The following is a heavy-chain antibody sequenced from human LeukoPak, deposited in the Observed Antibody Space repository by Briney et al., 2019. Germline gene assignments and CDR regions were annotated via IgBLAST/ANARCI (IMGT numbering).Heavy chain of an antibody. V-gene: IGHV3-73*01. CDR2: IRSKANNYAT. CDR1: GFTFSGSA. CDR3: TSGGYCSSTSCYGEN. D-gene: IGHD2-2*01. J-gene: IGHJ4*02. Sequence: PGGSLRLSCAASGFTFSGSAMDWVRQASGKGLEWVGRIRSKANNYATAYAASVKGRFTISRDDSKNTAYLQMNSLKTEDTAVYYCTSGGYCSSTSCYGENWGQGILVTVSS.